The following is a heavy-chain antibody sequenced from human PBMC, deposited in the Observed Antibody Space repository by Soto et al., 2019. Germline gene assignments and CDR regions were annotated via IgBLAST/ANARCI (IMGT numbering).Heavy chain of an antibody. CDR1: GGTFSSYA. CDR2: IIPIFGTA. D-gene: IGHD3-22*01. CDR3: AGHSSGVPGYYNGMDV. Sequence: QVQLVQSGAEVKKPGSSVKVSCKASGGTFSSYAISWVRQAPGQGLEWMGGIIPIFGTADYAQKFQGRVTIAADESTSTAYMELSSLRSEDTAVYYCAGHSSGVPGYYNGMDVWGQGTTVTVSS. J-gene: IGHJ6*02. V-gene: IGHV1-69*12.